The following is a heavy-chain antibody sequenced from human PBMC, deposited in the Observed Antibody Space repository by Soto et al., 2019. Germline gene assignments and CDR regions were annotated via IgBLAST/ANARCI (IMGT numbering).Heavy chain of an antibody. J-gene: IGHJ6*02. Sequence: PSETLSLTCAVYGGSFSGYYWSWIRQPPGKGLEWIGEINHSGSTNYNPSLKSRVTISVDTSKNQFSLKLSSVTAADTAVYYCARVGGARYCSSTSCYRVYYYGMDVWGQGTTVTVSS. CDR1: GGSFSGYY. CDR3: ARVGGARYCSSTSCYRVYYYGMDV. CDR2: INHSGST. D-gene: IGHD2-2*02. V-gene: IGHV4-34*01.